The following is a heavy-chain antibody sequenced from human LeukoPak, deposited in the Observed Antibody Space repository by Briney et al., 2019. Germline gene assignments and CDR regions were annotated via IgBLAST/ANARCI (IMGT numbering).Heavy chain of an antibody. CDR2: ISNDGSRK. V-gene: IGHV3-30*03. D-gene: IGHD6-6*01. CDR1: GFTFSRHG. Sequence: PGGSLRLSCAPSGFTFSRHGMHWVRQAPGKGLEWVAIISNDGSRKYYAHSVEGRFTISRDNSKNTLYLQMDSLRAEDTAVYYCARERGSSPYFDYWGQGTLVTVSS. J-gene: IGHJ4*02. CDR3: ARERGSSPYFDY.